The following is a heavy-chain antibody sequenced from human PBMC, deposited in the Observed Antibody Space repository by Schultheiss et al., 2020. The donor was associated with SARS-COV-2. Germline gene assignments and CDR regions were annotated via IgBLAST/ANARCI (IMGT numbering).Heavy chain of an antibody. D-gene: IGHD4-17*01. CDR1: GGSISSYY. J-gene: IGHJ4*02. CDR3: ARVGTVTTGLYYFDY. Sequence: SETLSLTCTVSGGSISSYYWSWIRQPAGKGLEWIGRIYTSGSTYYNPSLKSRVTISVDTSKNQFSLKLSSVTAADTAVYYCARVGTVTTGLYYFDYWGQGTLVTVSS. V-gene: IGHV4-4*07. CDR2: IYTSGST.